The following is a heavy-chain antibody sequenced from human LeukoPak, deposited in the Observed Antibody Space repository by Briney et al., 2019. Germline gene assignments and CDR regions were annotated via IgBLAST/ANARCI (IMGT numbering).Heavy chain of an antibody. D-gene: IGHD3-22*01. J-gene: IGHJ5*02. CDR1: GGSISSSNYY. CDR3: ARHGGYDRSGYWFDP. V-gene: IGHV4-39*01. Sequence: SETLSLTCTVSGGSISSSNYYWGWIRQPPGKGLEWIGSIHYSGSTYHNPSLKSRITISVDTSKNQFSLKLSSVIAADTAVYYCARHGGYDRSGYWFDPWGQGTLVTVSS. CDR2: IHYSGST.